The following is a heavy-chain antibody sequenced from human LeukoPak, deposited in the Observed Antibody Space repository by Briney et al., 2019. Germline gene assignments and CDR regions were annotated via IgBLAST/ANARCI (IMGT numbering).Heavy chain of an antibody. CDR3: ARESITIFGVIIH. D-gene: IGHD3-3*01. V-gene: IGHV3-48*01. CDR1: GFTFSSSG. J-gene: IGHJ4*02. CDR2: ISSSSSTI. Sequence: PGGSLRLSCAASGFTFSSSGMNWVRQAPGKGLEWVSYISSSSSTIYYADSVKGRFTISRDNAKNSLDLQMNSLRAEDTAVYYCARESITIFGVIIHWGQGTLVTVSS.